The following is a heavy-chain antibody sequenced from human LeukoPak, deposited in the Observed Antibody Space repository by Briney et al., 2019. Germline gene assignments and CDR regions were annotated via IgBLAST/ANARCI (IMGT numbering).Heavy chain of an antibody. D-gene: IGHD1-26*01. CDR2: INPNSGGT. Sequence: GASVKVSCKASGYTFTGYYMHWVRQAPGQGLEWMGWINPNSGGTNYAQKFQGRVTMTRDTSISTAYMELSRLRSDDTAVYYCAREYFGSGSYPDYWGQGTLVTVSS. V-gene: IGHV1-2*02. CDR3: AREYFGSGSYPDY. CDR1: GYTFTGYY. J-gene: IGHJ4*02.